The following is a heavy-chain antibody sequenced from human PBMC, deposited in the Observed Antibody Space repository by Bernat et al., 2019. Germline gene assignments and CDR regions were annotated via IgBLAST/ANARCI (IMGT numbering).Heavy chain of an antibody. CDR2: ISYDGSNK. V-gene: IGHV3-30*18. Sequence: QVQLVESGGGVVQPGRSLRLSCAASGFTFSSYGMHWVRQAPGKGLEWVAVISYDGSNKYYADSVKGRFTISRDNSKNTLYLQMNSLRAEDTAVYYCAKDQVLLWFGELCSDGMDVWGQGTTVTVSS. CDR1: GFTFSSYG. J-gene: IGHJ6*02. CDR3: AKDQVLLWFGELCSDGMDV. D-gene: IGHD3-10*01.